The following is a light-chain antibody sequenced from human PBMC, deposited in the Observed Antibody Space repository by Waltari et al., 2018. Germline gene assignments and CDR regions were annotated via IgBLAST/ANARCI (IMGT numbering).Light chain of an antibody. V-gene: IGLV5-45*03. Sequence: QAVLTQPSSLSASPGASASLPCTLPSALHVGPSMISWYQQRPGSPPPYLLRYKSDSDKQQGSGVPSRFSGSKDASANAGILLISGLQSEDEADYYCMIWHNSDVVFGGGTKLTVL. CDR2: YKSDSDK. CDR1: SALHVGPSM. J-gene: IGLJ2*01. CDR3: MIWHNSDVV.